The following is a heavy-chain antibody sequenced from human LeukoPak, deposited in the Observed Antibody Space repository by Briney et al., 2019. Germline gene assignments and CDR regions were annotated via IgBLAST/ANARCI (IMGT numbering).Heavy chain of an antibody. Sequence: GGSLRLSCAASGFTFSSNAMHWVRQAPGKGLEWVAVISYDGGNKFYTDSEKGRFTISRDNAKNTVYLQMNSLRDEDTAVYYCARDPSPRGYNWFDPWGQGTLVTVSS. CDR2: ISYDGGNK. CDR1: GFTFSSNA. CDR3: ARDPSPRGYNWFDP. J-gene: IGHJ5*02. V-gene: IGHV3-30-3*01. D-gene: IGHD3-10*01.